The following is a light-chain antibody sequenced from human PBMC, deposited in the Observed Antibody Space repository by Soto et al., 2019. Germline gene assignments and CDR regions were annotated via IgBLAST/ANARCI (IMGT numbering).Light chain of an antibody. V-gene: IGKV3-20*01. CDR3: QYYYESSP. J-gene: IGKJ4*01. Sequence: EIVLTQSAGTLSLSAGERATLSWGASQSVSTNQLAWYQQKPGQAPRLLIYGASSRATGIADRFSGSGSGTDFTLTISRLEPEDFAVYYCQYYYESSPFGRGTKVDIK. CDR1: QSVSTNQ. CDR2: GAS.